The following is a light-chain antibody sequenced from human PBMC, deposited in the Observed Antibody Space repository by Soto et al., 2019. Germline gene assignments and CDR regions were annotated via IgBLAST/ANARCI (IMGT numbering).Light chain of an antibody. CDR2: KAS. J-gene: IGKJ1*01. CDR3: QHYNSYSEA. CDR1: QTISSW. Sequence: DIQMTQSPSTLSGSVGDRVTITCRASQTISSWLAWYQQKPGKAPKPLIYKASTLKSGVPSRFSGSGSGTEFTLTISSLQPDDFAPYYCQHYNSYSEAFGQGTKVELK. V-gene: IGKV1-5*03.